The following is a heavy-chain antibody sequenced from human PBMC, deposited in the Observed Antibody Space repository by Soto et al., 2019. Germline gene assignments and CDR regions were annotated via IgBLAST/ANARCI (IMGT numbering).Heavy chain of an antibody. CDR1: GGSISSGDYY. J-gene: IGHJ4*02. Sequence: SETLSLTCTVSGGSISSGDYYWRWIRQPPGKGLEWIGYIYYSGSTYYNPSLKSRVTISVDTSKNQFSLKLSSVTAADTAVYYCARVGRRGYDILTGYSTVYYFDYWGQGTLVTVSS. V-gene: IGHV4-30-4*01. CDR3: ARVGRRGYDILTGYSTVYYFDY. D-gene: IGHD3-9*01. CDR2: IYYSGST.